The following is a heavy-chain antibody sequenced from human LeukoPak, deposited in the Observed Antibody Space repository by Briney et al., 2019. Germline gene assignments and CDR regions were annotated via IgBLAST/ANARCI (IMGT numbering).Heavy chain of an antibody. J-gene: IGHJ4*02. CDR3: ARDLVDYGSGSYYPLFDY. CDR2: INTDGSST. V-gene: IGHV3-74*01. D-gene: IGHD3-10*01. Sequence: PGGSPRLSCAASGFTFSSYWMHWVRQAPGKGLVWVSRINTDGSSTSYADSVKGRFTISRDNAKNTLYLQMNSLRAEDTAVYYCARDLVDYGSGSYYPLFDYWGQGTLVTVSS. CDR1: GFTFSSYW.